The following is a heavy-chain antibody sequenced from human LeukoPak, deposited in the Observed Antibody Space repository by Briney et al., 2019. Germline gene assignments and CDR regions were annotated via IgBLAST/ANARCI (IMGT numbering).Heavy chain of an antibody. J-gene: IGHJ4*02. CDR2: ISYDGSNK. V-gene: IGHV3-30*18. Sequence: PGGSLRLSCAASGFTFSSYGMHWVRQAPGKGLEWVAVISYDGSNKYYADSVKGRFTISRDNSKNTLYLQMNSLRAEDTAVYYCAKVSVGADLDYWGQGTLVTVSS. D-gene: IGHD1-26*01. CDR3: AKVSVGADLDY. CDR1: GFTFSSYG.